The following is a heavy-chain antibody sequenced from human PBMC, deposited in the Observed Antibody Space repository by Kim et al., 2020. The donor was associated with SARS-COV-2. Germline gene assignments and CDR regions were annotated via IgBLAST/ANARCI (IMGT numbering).Heavy chain of an antibody. D-gene: IGHD6-25*01. CDR1: GFTFSSYG. CDR2: ISYDGSNK. V-gene: IGHV3-30*18. CDR3: AKDVTDYSSGVDY. J-gene: IGHJ4*02. Sequence: GGSLRLSCAASGFTFSSYGMHWVRQAPGKGLEWVAVISYDGSNKYYADSVKGRFTISRDNSKNTLYLQMNSLRAEDTAVYYCAKDVTDYSSGVDYWGQGTLVTVSS.